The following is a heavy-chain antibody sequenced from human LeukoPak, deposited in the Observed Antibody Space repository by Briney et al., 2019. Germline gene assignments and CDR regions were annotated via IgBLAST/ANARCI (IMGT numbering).Heavy chain of an antibody. V-gene: IGHV4-59*01. D-gene: IGHD3-16*01. CDR1: GGSISSYY. CDR2: IYYSGST. CDR3: ARGELGMPFDY. Sequence: SETPSLTCTVSGGSISSYYWSWIRQPPGKGLEWIGYIYYSGSTNYNPSLKSRVTISVDTSKNQFSLKLSSVTAADTAVYYCARGELGMPFDYWGQGTLVTVSS. J-gene: IGHJ4*02.